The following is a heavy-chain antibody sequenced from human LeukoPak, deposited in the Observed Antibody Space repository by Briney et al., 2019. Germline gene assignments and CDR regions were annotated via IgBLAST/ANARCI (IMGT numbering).Heavy chain of an antibody. CDR3: ARLRLGAPGPSNYFDY. V-gene: IGHV4-38-2*01. CDR2: IYHTGTT. J-gene: IGHJ4*02. D-gene: IGHD3-16*01. CDR1: RYSISSGYY. Sequence: PSETLSPTCAVSRYSISSGYYWGWIRPPPGKGLEWIGNIYHTGTTHYNPSLWSRVTISVDTSKNQFSLRLSSLTAADTAVYYCARLRLGAPGPSNYFDYWGQGTLVTVSS.